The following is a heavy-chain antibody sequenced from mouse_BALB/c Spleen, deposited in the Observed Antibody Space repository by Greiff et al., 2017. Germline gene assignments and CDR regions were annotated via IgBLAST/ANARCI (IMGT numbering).Heavy chain of an antibody. V-gene: IGHV5-9-3*01. CDR3: ARQGNWDWFAY. Sequence: EVQRVESGGGLVKPGGSLKLSCAASGFTFSSYAMSWVRQTPEKRLEWVATISSGGSYTYYPDSVKGRFTISRDNAKNTLYLQMSSLRSEDTAMYYCARQGNWDWFAYWGQGTLVTVSA. D-gene: IGHD4-1*01. J-gene: IGHJ3*01. CDR1: GFTFSSYA. CDR2: ISSGGSYT.